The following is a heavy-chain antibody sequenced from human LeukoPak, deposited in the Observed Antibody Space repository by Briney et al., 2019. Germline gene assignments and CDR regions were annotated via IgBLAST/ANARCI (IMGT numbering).Heavy chain of an antibody. CDR2: INPNSGGT. D-gene: IGHD1-26*01. CDR3: ARVRRPVGATSPFDY. CDR1: GYTFTGYY. Sequence: GASVRVSCKASGYTFTGYYMHWVRQAPGQGLEWMGWINPNSGGTNYAQKFQGRVTMTRDTSISTAYMELSRLRSDDTAVYYCARVRRPVGATSPFDYWGQGTLVTVSS. J-gene: IGHJ4*02. V-gene: IGHV1-2*02.